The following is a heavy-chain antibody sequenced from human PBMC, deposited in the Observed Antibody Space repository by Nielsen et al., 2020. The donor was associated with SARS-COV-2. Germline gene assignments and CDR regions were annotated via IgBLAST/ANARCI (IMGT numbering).Heavy chain of an antibody. CDR3: AAGGGSGSPWLLEYGMDV. CDR1: GGTFSSYA. V-gene: IGHV1-69*06. Sequence: SVKVSCKASGGTFSSYAISWVRQAPGQGLEWMGGIIPIFGTANYAQKFQGRVTITADKSTSTAYMELSSLRSEDTAVYYCAAGGGSGSPWLLEYGMDVWGQGTTVTVSS. J-gene: IGHJ6*02. D-gene: IGHD3-10*01. CDR2: IIPIFGTA.